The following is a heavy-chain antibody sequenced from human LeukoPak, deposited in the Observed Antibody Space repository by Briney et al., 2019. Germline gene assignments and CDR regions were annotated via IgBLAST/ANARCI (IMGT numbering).Heavy chain of an antibody. CDR2: IWFDGSEQ. CDR1: GFTFSTYA. CDR3: AREGDSRWGELSP. J-gene: IGHJ1*01. Sequence: GESLRLSCAASGFTFSTYAIHWVRQAPGKGLEWVAVIWFDGSEQYYADSVKGRFIISRDNSKSTSNLQLSSLRAEDTAVYYCAREGDSRWGELSPWGQGTLVTVSS. V-gene: IGHV3-33*01. D-gene: IGHD3-16*02.